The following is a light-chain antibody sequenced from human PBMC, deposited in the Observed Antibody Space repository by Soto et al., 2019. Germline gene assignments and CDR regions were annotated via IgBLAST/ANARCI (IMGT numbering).Light chain of an antibody. CDR1: NSNIGKNV. V-gene: IGLV1-51*01. Sequence: QSVLTQPPSVSAAPGQTVTISCSGSNSNIGKNVVSWYQHVPGAAPKLLIYDNDKRPSGIPDRVSGSKSGTSATLDITGLQTGDEADYFCGTWDNSLSAVVFGGGTKLTVL. J-gene: IGLJ2*01. CDR3: GTWDNSLSAVV. CDR2: DND.